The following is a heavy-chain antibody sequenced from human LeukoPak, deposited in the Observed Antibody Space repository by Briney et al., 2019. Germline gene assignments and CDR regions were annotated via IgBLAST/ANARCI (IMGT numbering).Heavy chain of an antibody. J-gene: IGHJ4*02. V-gene: IGHV4-4*07. Sequence: SETPSLTCTVSGGSISSYYWSWVRPPAGEGLGWIWRIYTSGSTNYNPSLKSRVTMSVDTSKNQFSLKLSSVTAADTAVYYCARDDPDDSSGYSSWYFDYWGQGTLVTVSS. D-gene: IGHD3-22*01. CDR2: IYTSGST. CDR3: ARDDPDDSSGYSSWYFDY. CDR1: GGSISSYY.